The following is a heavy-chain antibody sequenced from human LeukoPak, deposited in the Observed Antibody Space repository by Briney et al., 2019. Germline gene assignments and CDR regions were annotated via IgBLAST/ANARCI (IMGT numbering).Heavy chain of an antibody. J-gene: IGHJ4*02. V-gene: IGHV4-34*01. CDR3: ARTYGDYDY. D-gene: IGHD4-17*01. Sequence: SETLSLTCAVYGGSFSGYYWGWIRQPPGKGLEWIGEINHSGSTNYNPSLKSRVTISVDTSKNQFSLKLSSVTAADTTVYYCARTYGDYDYWGQGTLVTVSS. CDR2: INHSGST. CDR1: GGSFSGYY.